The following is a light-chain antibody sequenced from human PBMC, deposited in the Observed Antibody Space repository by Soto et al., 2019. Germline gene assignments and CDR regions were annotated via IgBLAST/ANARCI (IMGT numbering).Light chain of an antibody. V-gene: IGLV1-40*01. J-gene: IGLJ2*01. CDR2: GNN. Sequence: QSVLTQPPSVSGAPGQRVTISCTGSSSNIGAGFDVYWHQQLPGTAPKLLINGNNNRPSGVPDRFSGSKSGTSASLAISGLQAEDEADYYCQSYDCSLRGSVFGGGTKVTVL. CDR3: QSYDCSLRGSV. CDR1: SSNIGAGFD.